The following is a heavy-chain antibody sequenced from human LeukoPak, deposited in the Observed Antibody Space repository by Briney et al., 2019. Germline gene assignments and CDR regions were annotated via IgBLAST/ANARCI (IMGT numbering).Heavy chain of an antibody. CDR1: GFTFSSYA. V-gene: IGHV3-23*01. J-gene: IGHJ4*02. D-gene: IGHD3-10*01. Sequence: GGPLRLSCAASGFTFSSYAMSWVRQAPAKGLDWVSAISGSGGSSYYADSMKGRFTISRDKPKNTLYPQMNTLRAEDTAVYYCAKDTYGSGSPDYWGQGTLVTVSS. CDR2: ISGSGGSS. CDR3: AKDTYGSGSPDY.